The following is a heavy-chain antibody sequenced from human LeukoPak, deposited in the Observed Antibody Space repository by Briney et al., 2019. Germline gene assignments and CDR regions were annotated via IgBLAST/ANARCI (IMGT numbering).Heavy chain of an antibody. V-gene: IGHV1-2*02. CDR3: ARYSYGSGSYYLYY. CDR1: GYTFTGYY. Sequence: GASVKVSCKASGYTFTGYYMHWVRQAPGQGLEWMGGINPNSSGTNYAHKVQGRVTMTRDTSISTAYMELRRLSSDDRAVYYCARYSYGSGSYYLYYWGQEPWSPSPQ. J-gene: IGHJ4*01. CDR2: INPNSSGT. D-gene: IGHD3-10*01.